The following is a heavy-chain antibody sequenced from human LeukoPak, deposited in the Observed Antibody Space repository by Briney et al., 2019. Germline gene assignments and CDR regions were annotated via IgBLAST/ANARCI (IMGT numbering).Heavy chain of an antibody. J-gene: IGHJ2*01. V-gene: IGHV3-30*18. Sequence: GGSLRLSCAASGFTFSSYGMHWVRQAPGKGLEWVAVISYDGSNKYYADSVKGRFTISRDNSKNTLYLQMNSLRAEDTAVYYCAKGPPLITMIVVVPDGDWYFDLWGRGTLVTVSS. CDR2: ISYDGSNK. CDR3: AKGPPLITMIVVVPDGDWYFDL. D-gene: IGHD3-22*01. CDR1: GFTFSSYG.